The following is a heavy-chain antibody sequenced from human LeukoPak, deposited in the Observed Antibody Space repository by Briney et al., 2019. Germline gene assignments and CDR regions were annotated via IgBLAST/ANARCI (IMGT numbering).Heavy chain of an antibody. J-gene: IGHJ6*02. D-gene: IGHD5-24*01. CDR2: ISGSGGST. CDR3: AKDLGITDSYGMDV. Sequence: GGSLRLSCAASGFTFSSYAMSWLRQAPGKGLEWVSAISGSGGSTYYADSVKGRFTISRDNSKNTLYLQMNSLRAEDTAVYYCAKDLGITDSYGMDVWGQGTTVTVSS. V-gene: IGHV3-23*01. CDR1: GFTFSSYA.